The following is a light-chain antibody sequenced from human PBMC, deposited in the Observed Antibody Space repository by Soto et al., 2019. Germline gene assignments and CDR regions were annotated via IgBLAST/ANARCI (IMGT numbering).Light chain of an antibody. CDR3: SSYTSTSTRV. CDR1: SSDVGGYNY. V-gene: IGLV2-14*01. J-gene: IGLJ1*01. Sequence: QSVLTQPASVSGSPGQSITITCTGTSSDVGGYNYVSWHQQHPGKAPKVMIYEVSNRPSGVSNRFSGSKSGNAASLTISGLQAEDEADYYCSSYTSTSTRVFGTGTKVTVL. CDR2: EVS.